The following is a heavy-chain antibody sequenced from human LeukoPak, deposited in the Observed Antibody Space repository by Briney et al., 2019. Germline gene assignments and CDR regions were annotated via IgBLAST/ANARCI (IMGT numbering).Heavy chain of an antibody. V-gene: IGHV3-64D*06. D-gene: IGHD6-19*01. J-gene: IGHJ4*02. CDR1: GFTFSTYA. CDR2: ISRNGGST. Sequence: GGSLRLSCSASGFTFSTYAMHWVLQAPGKGLEYVSGISRNGGSTYYADSVKGRFTISRDNSKNTLYLQMSSLRAEDTALYYCVNQISGWVYWGQGTLVTVSS. CDR3: VNQISGWVY.